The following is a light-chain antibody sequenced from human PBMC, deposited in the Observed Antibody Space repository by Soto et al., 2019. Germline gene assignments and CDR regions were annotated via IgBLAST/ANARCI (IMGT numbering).Light chain of an antibody. V-gene: IGLV2-14*01. J-gene: IGLJ1*01. CDR2: EVT. CDR3: SSYASSSAYV. CDR1: SSDVGDYNY. Sequence: QSVLTQPASVSGSPGQSITISCTGTSSDVGDYNYVSWYQQYPGKAPKLMIYEVTNRPSGVSNRFSGSKSGNTASLTISGLQPEDEADYYCSSYASSSAYVFGTGTKLTVL.